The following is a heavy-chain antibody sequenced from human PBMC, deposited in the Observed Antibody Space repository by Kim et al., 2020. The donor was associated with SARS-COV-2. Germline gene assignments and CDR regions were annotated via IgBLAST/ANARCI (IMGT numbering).Heavy chain of an antibody. D-gene: IGHD3-22*01. V-gene: IGHV4-39*07. CDR1: GGSISSSSYY. J-gene: IGHJ3*02. Sequence: SETLSLTCTVSGGSISSSSYYWGWIRQPPGKGLEWIGSIYYSGSTYYNPSLKSRVTISVDTSKNQFSLKLSSVTAADTAVYYCARGRTYYYDSRAGAFDIWGQGTMVTVSS. CDR3: ARGRTYYYDSRAGAFDI. CDR2: IYYSGST.